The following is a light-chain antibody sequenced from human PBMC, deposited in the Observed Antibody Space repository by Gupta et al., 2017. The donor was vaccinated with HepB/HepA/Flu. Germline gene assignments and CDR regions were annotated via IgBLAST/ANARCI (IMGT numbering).Light chain of an antibody. J-gene: IGKJ4*01. CDR2: KVF. CDR3: MQDVCPLT. V-gene: IGKV2-30*01. Sequence: DVILTQSPISLHVTFGQLASLSCTSSQSPEYHDGSTYLHWFHQRPGRSPRPLIYKVFIRDTGIPDRFSGSGSGTNFTLNINRVEAEDVGVYYCMQDVCPLTFGGGTKVEIK. CDR1: QSPEYHDGSTY.